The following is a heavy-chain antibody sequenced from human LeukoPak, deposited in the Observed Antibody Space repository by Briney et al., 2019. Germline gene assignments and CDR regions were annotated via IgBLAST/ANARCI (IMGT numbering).Heavy chain of an antibody. CDR3: ARDANYHVNSDYYDAFDI. CDR2: IRGDESRK. D-gene: IGHD3-22*01. V-gene: IGHV3-7*01. J-gene: IGHJ3*02. CDR1: DFSFSNYW. Sequence: GRSLRLSCTASDFSFSNYWMTWLRQAPGKGLEWVANIRGDESRKYYLDSVTGRFTISRDNAKNSLYLQMNSLRAEDTAVYYCARDANYHVNSDYYDAFDIWGQGTMVTVSS.